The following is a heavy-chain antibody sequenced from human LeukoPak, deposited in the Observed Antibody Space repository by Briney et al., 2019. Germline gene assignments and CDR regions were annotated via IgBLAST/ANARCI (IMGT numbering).Heavy chain of an antibody. V-gene: IGHV1-69*06. CDR3: ARDQLGFDF. J-gene: IGHJ4*02. CDR2: IIPIFGTTA. CDR1: GYTFTSYY. D-gene: IGHD1-1*01. Sequence: VASVKVSCKASGYTFTSYYMHWVRQTPGQGLEWMGGIIPIFGTTANYAQKFQGRVTITADKSTNTAYMELTSLTSDDTGVYYCARDQLGFDFWGQGTQVTVSS.